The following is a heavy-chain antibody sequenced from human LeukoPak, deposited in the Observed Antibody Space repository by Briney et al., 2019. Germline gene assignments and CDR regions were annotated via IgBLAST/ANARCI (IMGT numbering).Heavy chain of an antibody. Sequence: PGGSLRLSCAASGFTFSTYWMNWVRQAPGKGLEWVANIKQDGNEKYYVDSVKGRFTISRDNAKNSLYLQMNSLRAEDTAMYYCASVRYGSGSYYYFDYWGQGTLVTVSS. D-gene: IGHD3-10*01. CDR2: IKQDGNEK. J-gene: IGHJ4*02. CDR1: GFTFSTYW. V-gene: IGHV3-7*01. CDR3: ASVRYGSGSYYYFDY.